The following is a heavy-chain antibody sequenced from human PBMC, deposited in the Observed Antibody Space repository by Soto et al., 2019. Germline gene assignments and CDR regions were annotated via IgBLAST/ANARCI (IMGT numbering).Heavy chain of an antibody. J-gene: IGHJ6*02. Sequence: EVQLLESGGGLVQPGGFLRLSCAASGFTFSSYAMSWVRQAPGKGLEWVSAISGSGGSTYYADSVKGRFTISRDNSKNTLYLQMNSLRAEDTAVYYCASPRIAAAGTRGYYYGMDVWGQGTTVTVSS. V-gene: IGHV3-23*01. D-gene: IGHD6-13*01. CDR1: GFTFSSYA. CDR3: ASPRIAAAGTRGYYYGMDV. CDR2: ISGSGGST.